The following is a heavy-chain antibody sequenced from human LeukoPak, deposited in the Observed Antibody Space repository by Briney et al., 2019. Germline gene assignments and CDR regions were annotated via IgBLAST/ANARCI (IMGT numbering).Heavy chain of an antibody. Sequence: PGGSLRLSCAASGFIFRSYTMHWVRQAPGKGLEWVAGISYDGRTKFYANFVKGRFTFSSDYSKNTLYLQMNSLRVGDTALYYCARERSRYTDFDFWGQGTLVTVPS. CDR3: ARERSRYTDFDF. J-gene: IGHJ4*02. CDR2: ISYDGRTK. D-gene: IGHD1-1*01. V-gene: IGHV3-30*04. CDR1: GFIFRSYT.